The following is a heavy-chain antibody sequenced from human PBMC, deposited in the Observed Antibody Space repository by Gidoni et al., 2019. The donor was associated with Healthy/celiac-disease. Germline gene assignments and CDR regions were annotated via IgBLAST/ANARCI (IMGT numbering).Heavy chain of an antibody. Sequence: EVQLVESGGGLVQPGRSLRLSCAASGFTFDDYALHWVRQAPGKGLECVSGIIWNSGSIGYADSVKGRFTISRDNAKNSLYLQMNSLRAEDTALYYCAKDMGPAMASYYYYYYGMDVWGQGTTVTVSS. CDR3: AKDMGPAMASYYYYYYGMDV. CDR2: IIWNSGSI. V-gene: IGHV3-9*01. J-gene: IGHJ6*02. D-gene: IGHD5-18*01. CDR1: GFTFDDYA.